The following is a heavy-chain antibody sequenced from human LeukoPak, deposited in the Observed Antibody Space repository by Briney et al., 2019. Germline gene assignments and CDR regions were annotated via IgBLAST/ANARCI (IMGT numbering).Heavy chain of an antibody. CDR3: AKRFSSTASTDSSDY. J-gene: IGHJ4*02. V-gene: IGHV3-23*01. D-gene: IGHD1-1*01. CDR2: ISGSGDNI. Sequence: GGSLRLSCAASGFTLSSYGMSWVRQAPGKGLEWVSSISGSGDNIYHADSVKGRFTVSRDNSKNTLYLQMNSLRAEDTAVYYCAKRFSSTASTDSSDYWGQGTLVTVSS. CDR1: GFTLSSYG.